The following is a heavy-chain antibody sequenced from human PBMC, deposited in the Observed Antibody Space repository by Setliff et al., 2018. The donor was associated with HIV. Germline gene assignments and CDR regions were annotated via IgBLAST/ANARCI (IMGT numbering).Heavy chain of an antibody. CDR2: IKQDGSEK. J-gene: IGHJ4*02. Sequence: PGGSLRLSCAASGFAFSGHQMSWVRQAPGKGLEWVAKIKQDGSEKYYVDSVKGRFTISRDNAKNSLYLQMNSLRAEDTAMYYCARAFSGYYFDYWGQGTLVTVSS. V-gene: IGHV3-7*01. CDR3: ARAFSGYYFDY. CDR1: GFAFSGHQ. D-gene: IGHD3-3*01.